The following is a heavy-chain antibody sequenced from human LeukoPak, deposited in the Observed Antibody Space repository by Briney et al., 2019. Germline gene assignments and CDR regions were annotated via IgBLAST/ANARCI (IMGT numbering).Heavy chain of an antibody. V-gene: IGHV7-4-1*02. Sequence: GASVKVSCKASGYTFTSYAMNWVRQAPGQGLEWMGWINTNTGNPTYAQGFTGRFVFSLDTSVSTAYLQISSLKAEDTAVYYCARDRGVVTDIRNYYYYYGMDVWGQGTTVTVSS. J-gene: IGHJ6*02. CDR1: GYTFTSYA. D-gene: IGHD2-21*02. CDR2: INTNTGNP. CDR3: ARDRGVVTDIRNYYYYYGMDV.